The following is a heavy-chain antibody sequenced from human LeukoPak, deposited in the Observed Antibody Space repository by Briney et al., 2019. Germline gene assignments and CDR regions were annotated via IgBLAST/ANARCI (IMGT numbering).Heavy chain of an antibody. D-gene: IGHD6-6*01. V-gene: IGHV4-39*01. J-gene: IGHJ4*02. Sequence: KPSENPSPTCTVSGGSISSSSYYWGWIRQPPGKGLEWIGSIYYSGSTYYNPSLKSRVTISVDTSKNQFSLKLSSVTAADTAVYYCARYFRIAASIDYWGQGTLVTVSS. CDR2: IYYSGST. CDR3: ARYFRIAASIDY. CDR1: GGSISSSSYY.